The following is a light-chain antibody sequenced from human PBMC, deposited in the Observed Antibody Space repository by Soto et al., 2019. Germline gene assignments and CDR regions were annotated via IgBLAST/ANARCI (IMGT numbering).Light chain of an antibody. CDR3: SSYAGSKNSV. J-gene: IGLJ3*02. CDR1: SSDVGGYNY. CDR2: EVS. V-gene: IGLV2-8*01. Sequence: QSALTQPPSASGSPGQSVTISCTGTSSDVGGYNYVSWYQQHPDKAPKLVIYEVSKRPSGVPDRFSGSKSGNTASLTVSGLQAEDEADYYCSSYAGSKNSVFGGGTKLTVL.